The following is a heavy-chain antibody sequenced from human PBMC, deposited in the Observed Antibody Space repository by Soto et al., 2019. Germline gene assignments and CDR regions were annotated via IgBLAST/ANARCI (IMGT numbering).Heavy chain of an antibody. J-gene: IGHJ5*02. V-gene: IGHV4-31*03. CDR3: AREGHSSWEWLDP. D-gene: IGHD1-26*01. CDR1: GDPLSYCGYY. Sequence: QVQLQESGPGLVEPSQTLSLVCSVSGDPLSYCGYYWSWVRQSPGKALEWIGFVYHTGATYYHPSLESRVTMAVDMSKNEFSLKRTSVTAADTATYYCAREGHSSWEWLDPWGQGILVTVSS. CDR2: VYHTGAT.